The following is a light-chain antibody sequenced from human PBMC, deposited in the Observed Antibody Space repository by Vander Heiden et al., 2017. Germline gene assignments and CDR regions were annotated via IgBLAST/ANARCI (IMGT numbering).Light chain of an antibody. CDR2: KAS. J-gene: IGKJ1*01. CDR3: QQYNTYPWT. CDR1: QNINQW. V-gene: IGKV1-5*03. Sequence: DVQMTQSPSTLSASVGDRVTITCRASQNINQWLAWYQQKPGKAPKLLISKASRLESGVPSKFSGSGSGTEFTLTISSLQPDDFATYYCQQYNTYPWTFGQGSKVETK.